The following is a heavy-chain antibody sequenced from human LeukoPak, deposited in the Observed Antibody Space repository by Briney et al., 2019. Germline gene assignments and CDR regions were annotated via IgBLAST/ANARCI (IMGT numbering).Heavy chain of an antibody. D-gene: IGHD1-26*01. CDR1: GFTFSSYS. J-gene: IGHJ4*02. V-gene: IGHV3-30*02. CDR3: AKDYPSAVGASPFEY. CDR2: IGYDGSNNYDGSSK. Sequence: PGGFLRLSCAASGFTFSSYSMNWVRQAPGKGLEWVTFIGYDGSNNYDGSSKYYADSVKGRFTISRDNSKNTLYLQMNSLRPEDTALYYCAKDYPSAVGASPFEYWGQGTLVTVSS.